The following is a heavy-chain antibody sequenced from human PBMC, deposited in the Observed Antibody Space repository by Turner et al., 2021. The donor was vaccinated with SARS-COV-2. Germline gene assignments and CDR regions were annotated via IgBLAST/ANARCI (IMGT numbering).Heavy chain of an antibody. D-gene: IGHD5-18*01. J-gene: IGHJ4*02. V-gene: IGHV3-53*01. CDR1: GFTVSSNY. Sequence: EVQLVESGGGLIQPGASLRLSCAASGFTVSSNYMSWVRQAPGKGLEWVSVIYSGGSTYYADSVTGRYTISRDNSKNTLYLQMNSLRAEDTAVYYCARVGSYGRRDVDYWGQGTLVTVSS. CDR3: ARVGSYGRRDVDY. CDR2: IYSGGST.